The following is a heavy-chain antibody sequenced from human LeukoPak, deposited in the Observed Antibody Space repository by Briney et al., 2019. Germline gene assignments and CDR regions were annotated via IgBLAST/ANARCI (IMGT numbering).Heavy chain of an antibody. CDR1: LGSITSKY. Sequence: SETLSLTCSCSLGSITSKYWSWIRQSAGKGLEWIGRIYAPSGGTPSGDTNYNPSLRSRVTVSVDTSKNHFSLKLTSVTAADTAVYYCARISAAPGRVYYMDVWGKGTTVTVSS. V-gene: IGHV4-4*07. CDR3: ARISAAPGRVYYMDV. D-gene: IGHD6-13*01. J-gene: IGHJ6*03. CDR2: IYAPSGGTPSGDT.